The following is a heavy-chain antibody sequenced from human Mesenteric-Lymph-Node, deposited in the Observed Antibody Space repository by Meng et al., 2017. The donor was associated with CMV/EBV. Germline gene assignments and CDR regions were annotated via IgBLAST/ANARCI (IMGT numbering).Heavy chain of an antibody. D-gene: IGHD3-10*01. V-gene: IGHV1-3*02. CDR2: SNAGNGNT. Sequence: ASVKVSCKASGYTFTSYAMHWVRQAPGQRLEWMGWSNAGNGNTKYSQEFQGRVTITRDTSASTAYMELSSLRSEDTAVYYCARDSYYYGSGSYSHNWFDPWGQGTLVTVSS. J-gene: IGHJ5*02. CDR3: ARDSYYYGSGSYSHNWFDP. CDR1: GYTFTSYA.